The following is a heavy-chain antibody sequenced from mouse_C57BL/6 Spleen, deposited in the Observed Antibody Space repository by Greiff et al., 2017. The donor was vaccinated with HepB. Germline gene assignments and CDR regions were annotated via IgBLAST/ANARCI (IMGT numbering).Heavy chain of an antibody. CDR3: ASGTGTRWFAY. J-gene: IGHJ3*01. CDR2: INPNNGGT. CDR1: GYTFTDYY. Sequence: EVQLQQSGPELVKPGASVKISCKASGYTFTDYYMNWVKQSHGKSLEWIGDINPNNGGTSYNQKFKGKATLTVDKSSSTAYMELRSLTSEDSAVYYCASGTGTRWFAYWGQGTLVTVSA. D-gene: IGHD4-1*01. V-gene: IGHV1-26*01.